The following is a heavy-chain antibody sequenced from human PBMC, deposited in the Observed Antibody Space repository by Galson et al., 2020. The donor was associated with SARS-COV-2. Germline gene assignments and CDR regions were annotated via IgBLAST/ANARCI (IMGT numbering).Heavy chain of an antibody. V-gene: IGHV3-53*01. Sequence: GGSLRLSCAASGFTVSSNYMSWVRQAPGKGLEWVSVIYSGGSTYYADSVKGRFTISRDNSKNTLYLQMNSLGPEDTAVYYCARDLPPGGGVELWGRGTLVTVSS. CDR2: IYSGGST. CDR1: GFTVSSNY. CDR3: ARDLPPGGGVEL. D-gene: IGHD3-16*01. J-gene: IGHJ2*01.